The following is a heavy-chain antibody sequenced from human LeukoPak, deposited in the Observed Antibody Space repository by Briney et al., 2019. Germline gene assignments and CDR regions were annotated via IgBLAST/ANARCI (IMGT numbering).Heavy chain of an antibody. D-gene: IGHD4-17*01. CDR3: ARATTVTTLDYYYGMDV. V-gene: IGHV4-4*02. Sequence: SETLSLTCAVSGGSISSSNWWSWVRQPPGKGLEWIGEIYHSGSTNYNPSLKSRVTISVDTSKNQFSLKLSSVTAADTAVYYCARATTVTTLDYYYGMDVWGQGTTVTVSS. CDR1: GGSISSSNW. CDR2: IYHSGST. J-gene: IGHJ6*02.